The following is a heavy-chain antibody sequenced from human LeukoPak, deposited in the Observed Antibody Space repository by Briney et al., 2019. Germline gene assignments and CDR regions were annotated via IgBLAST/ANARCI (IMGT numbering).Heavy chain of an antibody. CDR2: IRGKAYRGTT. D-gene: IGHD1-1*01. V-gene: IGHV3-49*04. Sequence: GGSLRLSCTGSGFTFGDHAMSWVRQAPGKGLEWVGFIRGKAYRGTTEYAAPVKGRFTISRDDSASIAYLQMNSLKTEDTAVYYCARGPIQLWIHNAMDVWGQGTTVTVSS. CDR3: ARGPIQLWIHNAMDV. CDR1: GFTFGDHA. J-gene: IGHJ6*02.